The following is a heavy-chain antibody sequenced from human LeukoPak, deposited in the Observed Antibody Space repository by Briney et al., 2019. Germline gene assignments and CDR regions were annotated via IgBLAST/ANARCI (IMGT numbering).Heavy chain of an antibody. V-gene: IGHV4-34*01. J-gene: IGHJ6*03. CDR1: GGSFSGNY. CDR3: ARDFGGSWGNKYMDV. Sequence: SETLSLTCAVYGGSFSGNYWSWIRQPPGKGLEWIGEINHSGSTYYNPSLKSRVTISVDTSKNQFSLKLSSVTAADTAVYYCARDFGGSWGNKYMDVWGKGTTVTVSS. D-gene: IGHD2-15*01. CDR2: INHSGST.